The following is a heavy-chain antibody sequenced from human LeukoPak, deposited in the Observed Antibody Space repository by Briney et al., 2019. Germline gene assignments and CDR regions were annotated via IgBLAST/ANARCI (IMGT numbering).Heavy chain of an antibody. Sequence: GGSLRLSCAASGFTVSSNYMSWVRQAPGKGLEWVSVTYTGGSTNYADSVKGRFSISRDNSKNTLYLQMNSLRAEDTAVYYCARVDVVTVGKNAFDIWGQGTMVTVS. J-gene: IGHJ3*02. D-gene: IGHD4-23*01. V-gene: IGHV3-53*01. CDR1: GFTVSSNY. CDR2: TYTGGST. CDR3: ARVDVVTVGKNAFDI.